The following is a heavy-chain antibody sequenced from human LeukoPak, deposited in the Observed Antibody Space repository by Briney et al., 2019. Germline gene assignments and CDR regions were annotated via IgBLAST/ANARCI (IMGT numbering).Heavy chain of an antibody. CDR1: GFTFSSYG. V-gene: IGHV3-33*01. Sequence: GGSLRLSCAASGFTFSSYGMHWVRRAPGKGLGWVAVILYDGSNKYYADSVKGRFTISRDNSKNTLYLQMNSLRAEDTAVYYCARQRGYCSSTSCSYYGMDVWGQGTTVTVSS. J-gene: IGHJ6*02. CDR2: ILYDGSNK. CDR3: ARQRGYCSSTSCSYYGMDV. D-gene: IGHD2-2*01.